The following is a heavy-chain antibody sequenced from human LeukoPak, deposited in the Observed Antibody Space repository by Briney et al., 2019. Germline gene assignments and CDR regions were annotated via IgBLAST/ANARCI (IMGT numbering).Heavy chain of an antibody. Sequence: GGSLRLSCAASGFTFSSFSMNWVRQAPGKGLEGVSYIDSGATTIYYADSVKGRFTISRDNAKNSLYLQMNSLRAEDTAVYYCARVDWNRSFADYWGQGTLGTVSS. CDR3: ARVDWNRSFADY. V-gene: IGHV3-48*04. CDR1: GFTFSSFS. J-gene: IGHJ4*02. D-gene: IGHD1-1*01. CDR2: IDSGATTI.